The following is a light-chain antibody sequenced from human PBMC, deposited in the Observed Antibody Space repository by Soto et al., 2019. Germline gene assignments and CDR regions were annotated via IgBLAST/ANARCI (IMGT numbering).Light chain of an antibody. CDR2: GAS. J-gene: IGKJ4*01. CDR3: QQYNNWPPLT. CDR1: QSVSSI. Sequence: EIVFTQSPATLSLSPGERATHSCRASQSVSSILAWYQQKPGQAPRLLIYGASTRATGIPARFSGSGYGTEFTLTISSLQSEDFAVYYCQQYNNWPPLTFGGGTKVDIK. V-gene: IGKV3-15*01.